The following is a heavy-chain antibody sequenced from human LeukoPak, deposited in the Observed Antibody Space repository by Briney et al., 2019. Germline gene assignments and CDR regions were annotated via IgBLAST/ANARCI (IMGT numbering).Heavy chain of an antibody. CDR1: GFTVSSIH. Sequence: GGSLRLSCAASGFTVSSIHMVWVRQAPGKGLEWVSYISSSGSSIHYADSVKGRFSISRDNAKNSLYLQMNSLRDEDTAVYYCARDESSGWRQLDYWGQGTLVTVSS. V-gene: IGHV3-48*02. CDR3: ARDESSGWRQLDY. CDR2: ISSSGSSI. D-gene: IGHD6-19*01. J-gene: IGHJ4*02.